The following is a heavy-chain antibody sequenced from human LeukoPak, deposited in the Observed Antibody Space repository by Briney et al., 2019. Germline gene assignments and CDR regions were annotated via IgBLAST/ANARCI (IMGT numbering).Heavy chain of an antibody. CDR3: AKSRGHYYDSSGSQMNAFDI. CDR1: GFTFSSYG. D-gene: IGHD3-22*01. J-gene: IGHJ3*02. Sequence: GRSLRLSCAASGFTFSSYGMHWVRQAPGKGLEWVAVIWYDGSNKYYADSVKGRFTISSDNSKNTLYLQMNSLRAEDTAVYYCAKSRGHYYDSSGSQMNAFDIWGQGTMVTVSS. V-gene: IGHV3-33*06. CDR2: IWYDGSNK.